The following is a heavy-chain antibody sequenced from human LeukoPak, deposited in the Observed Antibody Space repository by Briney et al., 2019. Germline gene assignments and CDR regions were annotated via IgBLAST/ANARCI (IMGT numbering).Heavy chain of an antibody. V-gene: IGHV4-38-2*01. CDR1: GYSISSGYY. D-gene: IGHD2-2*03. CDR2: NYHSGST. CDR3: ARHLLDIVVVPAALTPVNWFDP. J-gene: IGHJ5*02. Sequence: PSETLSLTCAVSGYSISSGYYWGWIRQPPGKGLEWIGSNYHSGSTYYNPSLKSRVTISVDTSKNQFSLKLSSVTAADTAVYYCARHLLDIVVVPAALTPVNWFDPWGQGTLVTVSS.